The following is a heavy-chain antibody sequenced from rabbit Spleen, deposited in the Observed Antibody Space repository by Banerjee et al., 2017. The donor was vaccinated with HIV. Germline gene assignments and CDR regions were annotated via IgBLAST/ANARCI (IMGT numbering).Heavy chain of an antibody. CDR2: IDSGSSGFT. CDR3: ARDTASSFSSYGMDL. V-gene: IGHV1S40*01. J-gene: IGHJ6*01. Sequence: EESGGDLVKPGASLTLTCIASGVSFSGDSYMCWVRQAPGKGLEWIACIDSGSSGFTYFANWAKGRFTISKTSSTTVTLQMTSLTAADTATYFCARDTASSFSSYGMDLWGQGTLVTVS. CDR1: GVSFSGDSY. D-gene: IGHD8-1*01.